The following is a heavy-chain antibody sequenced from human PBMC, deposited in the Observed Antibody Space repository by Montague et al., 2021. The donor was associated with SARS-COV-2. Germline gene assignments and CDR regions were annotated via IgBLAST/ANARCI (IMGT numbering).Heavy chain of an antibody. CDR2: VSYDANNN. Sequence: SLRLSCAASGFGFSNYDMHWVRQAPGKGLEWVAVVSYDANNNYYADSVKGRFTISRDNSKNTLYLHMSSLRPEDTAVYYCAKVARSDSVFAVFTPPGYWGRGTLVTVSS. J-gene: IGHJ4*02. CDR3: AKVARSDSVFAVFTPPGY. CDR1: GFGFSNYD. V-gene: IGHV3-30*18. D-gene: IGHD3-3*01.